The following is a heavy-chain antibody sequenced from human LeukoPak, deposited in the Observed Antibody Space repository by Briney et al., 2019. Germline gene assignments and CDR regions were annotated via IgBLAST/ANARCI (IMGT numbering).Heavy chain of an antibody. J-gene: IGHJ3*02. CDR2: FYISGST. CDR1: GGSISNYS. D-gene: IGHD2-2*02. CDR3: ARDAYCSSTSCYRTDAFDI. V-gene: IGHV4-59*12. Sequence: PSETLSLTCTVSGGSISNYSWSWIRQPPGKGLEWIGYFYISGSTNYHPSLKSRVTMSVDTSKNQFSLKLSSVTAADTAVYYCARDAYCSSTSCYRTDAFDIWGQGTMVTVSS.